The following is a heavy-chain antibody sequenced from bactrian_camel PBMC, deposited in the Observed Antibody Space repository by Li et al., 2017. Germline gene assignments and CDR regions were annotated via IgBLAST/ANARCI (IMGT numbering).Heavy chain of an antibody. V-gene: IGHV3S53*01. D-gene: IGHD6*01. Sequence: HVQLVESGGGSVHSGGSLRLSCAASGLSDSSVCMGWFRQAAGKEREAVATIDNDGSTTYADSVKGRFTISRDNHKETLYLQMNSLKPKDTAVYYCAAVSVGGSWFYEYVYWGQGTQVTVS. CDR3: AAVSVGGSWFYEYVY. CDR1: GLSDSSVC. J-gene: IGHJ4*01. CDR2: IDNDGST.